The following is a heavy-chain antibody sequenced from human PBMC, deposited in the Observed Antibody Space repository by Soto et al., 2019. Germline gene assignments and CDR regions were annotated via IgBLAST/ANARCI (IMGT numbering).Heavy chain of an antibody. J-gene: IGHJ4*02. CDR1: GFTFSSYG. CDR3: TRHCPGPQHYFDY. D-gene: IGHD3-10*02. V-gene: IGHV3-33*01. CDR2: IWYDGSNK. Sequence: GGSLRLACAASGFTFSSYGMHWVRQAPGKGLEWVAVIWYDGSNKYYADSVKGRFTISRDSAKNTLYLQMNSLRAEDTAVYYCTRHCPGPQHYFDYWGQGNMVTVSS.